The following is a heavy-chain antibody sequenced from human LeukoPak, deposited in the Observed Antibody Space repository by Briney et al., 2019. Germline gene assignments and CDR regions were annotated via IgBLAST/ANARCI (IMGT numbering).Heavy chain of an antibody. D-gene: IGHD2-15*01. CDR3: AKSSPTNGWY. V-gene: IGHV3-11*01. CDR2: ISSSGSTI. Sequence: GGSLRLSCAASGFTFSDYYMSWIRQAPGKGLEWVSYISSSGSTIYYADSVRGRFTISRDNSKDTLYLQMNSLRAEDTAVYYCAKSSPTNGWYWGQGTLVTVSS. J-gene: IGHJ4*02. CDR1: GFTFSDYY.